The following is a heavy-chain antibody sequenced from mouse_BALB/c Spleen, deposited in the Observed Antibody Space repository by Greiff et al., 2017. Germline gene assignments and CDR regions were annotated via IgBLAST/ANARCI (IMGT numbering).Heavy chain of an antibody. CDR1: GYTFTSYW. CDR2: IDPSDSYT. CDR3: ARTLLRLPYFDY. D-gene: IGHD1-2*01. Sequence: QVQLQQSGAELVKPGASVKLSCKASGYTFTSYWMHWVKQRPGQGLEWIGEIDPSDSYTNYNQKFKGKATLTVDKSSSTAYMQLSSLTSEDSAVYYCARTLLRLPYFDYWGQGTTLTVSS. V-gene: IGHV1-69*02. J-gene: IGHJ2*01.